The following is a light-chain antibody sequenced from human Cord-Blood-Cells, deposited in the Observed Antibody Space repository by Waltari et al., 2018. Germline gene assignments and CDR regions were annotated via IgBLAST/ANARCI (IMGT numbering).Light chain of an antibody. J-gene: IGKJ1*01. CDR2: KAS. CDR3: QQYNSYSET. Sequence: DIQMTQSPSTLSASVLHRVTIPCRASQSISSWLAWYQQKPGKAPKLLIYKASSLESGVPSRFSGSGSGTEFTLTISSLQPDDFATYYCQQYNSYSETFGQGTKVEIK. CDR1: QSISSW. V-gene: IGKV1-5*03.